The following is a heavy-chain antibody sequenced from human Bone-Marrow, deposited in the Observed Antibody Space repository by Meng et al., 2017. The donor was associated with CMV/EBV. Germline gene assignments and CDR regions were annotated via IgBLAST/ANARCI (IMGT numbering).Heavy chain of an antibody. D-gene: IGHD3/OR15-3a*01. V-gene: IGHV1-8*01. J-gene: IGHJ6*02. CDR2: MNPNSGNT. Sequence: ASVKVSCKASGYTFTSYDINWVRQATGQGLEWMGWMNPNSGNTGYAQKFQGRVTMTRNTSISTAYMELSSLRSEDTAVYYCARLWDSFYYYYGMDVWGQGTTVPVSS. CDR3: ARLWDSFYYYYGMDV. CDR1: GYTFTSYD.